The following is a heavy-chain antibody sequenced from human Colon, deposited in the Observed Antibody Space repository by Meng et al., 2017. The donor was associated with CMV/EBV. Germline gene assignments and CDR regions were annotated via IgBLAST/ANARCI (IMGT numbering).Heavy chain of an antibody. J-gene: IGHJ4*02. V-gene: IGHV1-46*01. CDR2: INQVDGST. CDR3: ATLPDMTVVREAPPDF. CDR1: YNITRNN. D-gene: IGHD3-10*01. Sequence: YNITRNNVNRRRQEQGQGLEWEGRINQVDGSTDEAKRYKGRENMTRDTSTRTFHMELDSLRSEDTAMYYCATLPDMTVVREAPPDFWGQGTLVTVSS.